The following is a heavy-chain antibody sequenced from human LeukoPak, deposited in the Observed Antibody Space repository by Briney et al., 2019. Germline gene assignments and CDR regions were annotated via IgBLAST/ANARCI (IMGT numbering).Heavy chain of an antibody. CDR2: IYYSGST. Sequence: PSETLSLTCTVSGGSISSYYWSWIRQPPGKGLERIGYIYYSGSTNYNPSLKSRVTISVDTSKNQFSLKLSSVTAADTAVYYCARLDSSYYYYGMDVWGQGTTVTVSS. V-gene: IGHV4-59*08. CDR1: GGSISSYY. D-gene: IGHD6-6*01. CDR3: ARLDSSYYYYGMDV. J-gene: IGHJ6*02.